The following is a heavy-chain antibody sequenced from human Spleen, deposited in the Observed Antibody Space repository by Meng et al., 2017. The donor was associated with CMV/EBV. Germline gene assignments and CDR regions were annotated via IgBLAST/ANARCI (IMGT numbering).Heavy chain of an antibody. D-gene: IGHD3-22*01. Sequence: QGQVQESGPGLVKPSKTLSPPCTCSGVSISSGDYYWSWIRQPPGKGLEWIGYIYYSGSTYYNPSLKSRVTISVDTSKNQFSLKLSSVTAADTAVYYCARGYYDSSGYGYWYLDLWGRGTLVTVSS. CDR1: GVSISSGDYY. CDR3: ARGYYDSSGYGYWYLDL. CDR2: IYYSGST. J-gene: IGHJ2*01. V-gene: IGHV4-30-4*01.